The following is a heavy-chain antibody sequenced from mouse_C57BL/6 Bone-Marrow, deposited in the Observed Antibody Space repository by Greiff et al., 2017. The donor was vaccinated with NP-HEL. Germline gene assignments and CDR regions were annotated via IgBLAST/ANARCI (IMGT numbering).Heavy chain of an antibody. Sequence: VQLQQSGPELVKPGASVKISCKASGYTFTDYYMNWVKQSPGKSLEWIGDINPNNGGTSYNQKFKGKATLTVDKSSSTAYMELRSLTSEDSAVYYCARRGYGSSRGFAYWGQGTLVTVSA. CDR3: ARRGYGSSRGFAY. J-gene: IGHJ3*01. CDR2: INPNNGGT. V-gene: IGHV1-26*01. CDR1: GYTFTDYY. D-gene: IGHD1-1*01.